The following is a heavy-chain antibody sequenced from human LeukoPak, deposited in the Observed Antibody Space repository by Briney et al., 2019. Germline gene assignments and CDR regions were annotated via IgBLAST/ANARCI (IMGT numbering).Heavy chain of an antibody. D-gene: IGHD2-15*01. Sequence: SETLSLTCTVSGGSISSYYWSWIRQPPGKGLEWTGYIYYSGSTNYNPSLKSRVTISVDTSKNQFSLKLSSVTAADTAVYYCARVGCSGGSCYTAGPDAFDIWGQGTMVTVSS. CDR2: IYYSGST. V-gene: IGHV4-59*01. J-gene: IGHJ3*02. CDR1: GGSISSYY. CDR3: ARVGCSGGSCYTAGPDAFDI.